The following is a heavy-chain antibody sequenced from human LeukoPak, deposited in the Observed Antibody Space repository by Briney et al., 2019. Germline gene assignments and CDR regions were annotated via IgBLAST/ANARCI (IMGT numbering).Heavy chain of an antibody. Sequence: GASVKVSCKASGYTFTSYGISWVRQAPGQGLEWMGWISAYNGNTNYAQKLQGRVTMTTDTSTSTAYMELRSLRSDDTAVYYCARVRGSYGSGSFYYYYGMDVWGQGTTDTVSS. V-gene: IGHV1-18*01. D-gene: IGHD3-10*01. J-gene: IGHJ6*02. CDR2: ISAYNGNT. CDR3: ARVRGSYGSGSFYYYYGMDV. CDR1: GYTFTSYG.